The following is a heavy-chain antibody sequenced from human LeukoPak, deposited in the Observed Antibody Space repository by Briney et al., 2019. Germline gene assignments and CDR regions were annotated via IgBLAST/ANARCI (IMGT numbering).Heavy chain of an antibody. J-gene: IGHJ4*02. D-gene: IGHD3-10*01. V-gene: IGHV4-61*02. CDR3: ARTLLGIDYGSGSYDFDY. Sequence: PSETLSLTCTVSGGSISSGSYYWSWIRQPAGKGLEWIGRIYTSGSTNYNPSLKSRVTISVDTSKNQFSLKLNSVTAADTAVYYCARTLLGIDYGSGSYDFDYWGQGTLVTVSS. CDR1: GGSISSGSYY. CDR2: IYTSGST.